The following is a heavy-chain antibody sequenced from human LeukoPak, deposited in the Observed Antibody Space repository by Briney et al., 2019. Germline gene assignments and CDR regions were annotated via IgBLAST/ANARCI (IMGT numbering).Heavy chain of an antibody. CDR3: ARGSAAYNWFDP. V-gene: IGHV4-34*01. CDR1: GGSFSRYF. J-gene: IGHJ5*02. D-gene: IGHD6-13*01. CDR2: INPSGGT. Sequence: KPSETLSLTCVAYGGSFSRYFWSWIRQPPGKGLEWIGEINPSGGTGNNPSLKSRVTISKDPSKNQLSLTLTSVTAADTAVYYCARGSAAYNWFDPWGQGTLVTVSS.